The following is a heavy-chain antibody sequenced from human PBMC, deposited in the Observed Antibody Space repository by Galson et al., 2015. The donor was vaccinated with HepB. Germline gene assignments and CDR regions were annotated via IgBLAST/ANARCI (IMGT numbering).Heavy chain of an antibody. J-gene: IGHJ5*02. V-gene: IGHV4-61*01. CDR3: AAYSSSWYDYWFDP. CDR1: GGSVRNGSYY. CDR2: VYYSGST. Sequence: SLTCTVSGGSVRNGSYYWSWIRQPPGKGLEWIGYVYYSGSTNYNPSLKSRVTISIDTSKNQFFLKLNSMTAADTAVYYCAAYSSSWYDYWFDPWGQGTLVTVSS. D-gene: IGHD6-13*01.